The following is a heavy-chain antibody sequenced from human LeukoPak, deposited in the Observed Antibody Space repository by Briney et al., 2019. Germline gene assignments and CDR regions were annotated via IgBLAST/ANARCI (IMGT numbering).Heavy chain of an antibody. CDR2: INWNGGST. Sequence: GGSLRLSCAASGFTFDDYGMSWVRQAPGKGLEWVSGINWNGGSTGYADSVKGRFTISRDNAKNSLYLQMNSLRAEDTALYYCARDFAAAGPNGDYYYYMDVWGKGTTVTVSS. CDR3: ARDFAAAGPNGDYYYYMDV. CDR1: GFTFDDYG. J-gene: IGHJ6*03. D-gene: IGHD6-13*01. V-gene: IGHV3-20*04.